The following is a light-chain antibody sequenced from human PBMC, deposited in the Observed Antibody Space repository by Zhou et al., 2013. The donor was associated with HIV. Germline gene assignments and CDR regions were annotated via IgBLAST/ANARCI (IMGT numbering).Light chain of an antibody. CDR1: QSIRSW. V-gene: IGKV1-5*03. J-gene: IGKJ1*01. CDR2: QAS. Sequence: IQLTQSPSTLSASVGDRVTISCRASQSIRSWLAWYQQKPGNAPRLLIYQASRLQGGVPSRFSGSGSGTEFTLTINSLQPDDFATYFCQQYHNYPWTFGQGT. CDR3: QQYHNYPWT.